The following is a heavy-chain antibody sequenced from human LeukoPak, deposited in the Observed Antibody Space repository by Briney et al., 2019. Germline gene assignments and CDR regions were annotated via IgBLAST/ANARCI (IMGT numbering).Heavy chain of an antibody. CDR1: GGSIAVNQYY. V-gene: IGHV4-39*02. Sequence: SETLSLTCSVSGGSIAVNQYYWGWIRQPPGKGLEWIGSGLYTGNTYSNPSLRSRVTISVDTSKNEFSLKMNSVTAADTAVYYCAREHRSSKYFDSWGQGALMIVSS. CDR3: AREHRSSKYFDS. D-gene: IGHD6-6*01. J-gene: IGHJ4*02. CDR2: GLYTGNT.